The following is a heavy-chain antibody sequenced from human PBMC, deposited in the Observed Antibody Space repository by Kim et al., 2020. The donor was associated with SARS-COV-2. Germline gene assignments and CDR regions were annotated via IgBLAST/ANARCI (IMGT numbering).Heavy chain of an antibody. CDR1: GYSFTTYA. Sequence: ASVKVSCKASGYSFTTYAMHWVRQAPGQRLEWMGWMKAGSGNTKYSQNFQGRVTIARYTSANTAYMELSSLTSEDTAVYYCARDRGSSGSEGRSGMDVWGQGTTVTVSS. CDR2: MKAGSGNT. D-gene: IGHD3-10*01. J-gene: IGHJ6*02. CDR3: ARDRGSSGSEGRSGMDV. V-gene: IGHV1-3*01.